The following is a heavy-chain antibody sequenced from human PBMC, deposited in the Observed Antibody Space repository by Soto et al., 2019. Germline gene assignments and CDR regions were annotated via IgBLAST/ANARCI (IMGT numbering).Heavy chain of an antibody. Sequence: QVQLVESGGDVVQPGRSLRLSCAASGFTFSSYGMHWVRQAPGKGLEWVAVIWYDGSNKYYADSVKGRFTISRDNSKNTLYLQMNSLRAEDTAVYYCARDYDSSGYPRYYFDYWGQGTLVTVSS. J-gene: IGHJ4*02. V-gene: IGHV3-33*01. D-gene: IGHD3-22*01. CDR3: ARDYDSSGYPRYYFDY. CDR1: GFTFSSYG. CDR2: IWYDGSNK.